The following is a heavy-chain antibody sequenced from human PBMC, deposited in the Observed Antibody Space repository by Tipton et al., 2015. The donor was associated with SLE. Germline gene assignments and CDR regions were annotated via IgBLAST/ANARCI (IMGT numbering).Heavy chain of an antibody. CDR1: GFTFSSYE. D-gene: IGHD3-3*01. J-gene: IGHJ6*02. CDR2: ISSSGSTI. Sequence: GSLRLSCAASGFTFSSYEMNWVRQAPGKGLEWVSYISSSGSTIYYADSVKGRFTISRDNAKNSLYLQMNSLRAEDTAVYYCARDSVLRFLEWPSGAFMDVWGQGTTVTVSS. CDR3: ARDSVLRFLEWPSGAFMDV. V-gene: IGHV3-48*03.